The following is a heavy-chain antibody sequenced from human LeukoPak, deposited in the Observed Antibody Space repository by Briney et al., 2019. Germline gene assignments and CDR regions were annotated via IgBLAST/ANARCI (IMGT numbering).Heavy chain of an antibody. V-gene: IGHV4-39*01. CDR2: IYYSGST. Sequence: SETLSLTCSVSGGSVSSSSYYWGWIRQPPGKGLEWIGSIYYSGSTYYNPSLKSRVTIFVDTSKNQFSLKLSSVTAADTAVYYCARRTFRYYFDYWGQGTLVTVSS. CDR3: ARRTFRYYFDY. CDR1: GGSVSSSSYY. D-gene: IGHD3-16*01. J-gene: IGHJ4*02.